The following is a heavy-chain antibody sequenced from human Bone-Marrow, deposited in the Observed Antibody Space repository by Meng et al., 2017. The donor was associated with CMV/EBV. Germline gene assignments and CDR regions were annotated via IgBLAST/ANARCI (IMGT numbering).Heavy chain of an antibody. CDR1: GFTFSSYA. CDR2: ISGSGGST. J-gene: IGHJ5*02. D-gene: IGHD2-2*01. CDR3: AKPPYCSSTSCGNWFDP. V-gene: IGHV3-23*01. Sequence: GESLKISCAASGFTFSSYAMSWVRQAPGKGLEWVSAISGSGGSTYYAHSVKGRFTISRDNSKNTLYLQMNSLRAEDTAVYYCAKPPYCSSTSCGNWFDPWGQGTLVTVSS.